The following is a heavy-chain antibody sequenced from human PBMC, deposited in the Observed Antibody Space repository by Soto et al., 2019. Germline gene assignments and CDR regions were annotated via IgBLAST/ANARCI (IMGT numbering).Heavy chain of an antibody. Sequence: ASVKVSCKTSGYSFTTYGISWVRQAPGQGLEWMGWTSSNNGKTKYAQKFQGRVTMTTDKSTNTVHMELRSLRSGDTAVYYCAKTSVPPSEAYFHSWAEAPLFTV. J-gene: IGHJ4*02. V-gene: IGHV1-18*01. CDR1: GYSFTTYG. CDR2: TSSNNGKT. CDR3: AKTSVPPSEAYFHS.